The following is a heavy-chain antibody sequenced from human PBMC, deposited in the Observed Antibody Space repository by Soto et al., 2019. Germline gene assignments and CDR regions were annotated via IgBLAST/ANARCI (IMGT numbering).Heavy chain of an antibody. CDR1: GGSISSYY. V-gene: IGHV4-59*01. J-gene: IGHJ6*03. D-gene: IGHD6-13*01. CDR2: IYYSGST. CDR3: AGSQPAVGSWPGYYYYYYMDV. Sequence: SETLSLTCTVSGGSISSYYWSWIRQPPGKGLEWIGYIYYSGSTNYNPSLKSRVTISVDTSKNQFSLKLSSVTAADTAVYYCAGSQPAVGSWPGYYYYYYMDVWGKGTTVTVSS.